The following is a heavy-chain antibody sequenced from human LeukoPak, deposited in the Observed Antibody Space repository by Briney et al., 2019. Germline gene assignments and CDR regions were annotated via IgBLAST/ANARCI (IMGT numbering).Heavy chain of an antibody. D-gene: IGHD3-22*01. CDR1: GYSISSGYY. CDR3: ARVRYYYDSSAYHDAFDI. CDR2: IYHSGST. Sequence: PSETLSLTCAVSGYSISSGYYWGWIRQPPGKGLEWIGSIYHSGSTYYNPSLKSRVTISVDTSKKQFSLKLSSVTAADTAVYFCARVRYYYDSSAYHDAFDIWGQGTMVTVSS. V-gene: IGHV4-38-2*01. J-gene: IGHJ3*02.